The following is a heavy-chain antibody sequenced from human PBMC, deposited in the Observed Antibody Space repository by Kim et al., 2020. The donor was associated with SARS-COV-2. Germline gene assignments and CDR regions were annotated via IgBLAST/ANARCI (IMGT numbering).Heavy chain of an antibody. CDR2: INKSGST. CDR1: GVSFSGDY. Sequence: SETLSLTCAVYGVSFSGDYWNWIRQPPGKGLEWIGEINKSGSTNYNPSLKSRVTISVDTSKNQFSLKLISVTAADTAVYYCTRGRGGGVVVDAKRSVRCHGLDSWGQGALVTVSS. V-gene: IGHV4-34*01. D-gene: IGHD2-15*01. CDR3: TRGRGGGVVVDAKRSVRCHGLDS. J-gene: IGHJ4*02.